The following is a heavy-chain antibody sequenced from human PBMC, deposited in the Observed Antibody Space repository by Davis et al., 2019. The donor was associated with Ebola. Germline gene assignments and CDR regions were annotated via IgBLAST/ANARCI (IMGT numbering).Heavy chain of an antibody. CDR3: AKGGYSYGFFLDYYYMDV. CDR2: ISGSGGST. V-gene: IGHV3-23*01. J-gene: IGHJ6*03. CDR1: GFTFSSYA. D-gene: IGHD5-18*01. Sequence: GESLKISCAASGFTFSSYAMSWVRQAPGKGLEWASAISGSGGSTYYADSVKGRFTISRDNSKNTLYLQMNSLRAEDTAVYYCAKGGYSYGFFLDYYYMDVWGKGTTVTVSS.